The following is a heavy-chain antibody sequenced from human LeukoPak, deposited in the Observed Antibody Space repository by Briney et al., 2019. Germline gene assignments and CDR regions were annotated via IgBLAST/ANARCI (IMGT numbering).Heavy chain of an antibody. V-gene: IGHV5-51*01. D-gene: IGHD1-26*01. CDR1: GYSFISYW. CDR3: ARPWAVLRHLTWYFDL. J-gene: IGHJ2*01. CDR2: IYPGDSDT. Sequence: GESLKISCKGSGYSFISYWFAWVRQMPGKGLDWMGIIYPGDSDTRYSPSFQGQVTISADKSTSTAYVQWSSLKASDTAMYYCARPWAVLRHLTWYFDLWGRGTLVTVSS.